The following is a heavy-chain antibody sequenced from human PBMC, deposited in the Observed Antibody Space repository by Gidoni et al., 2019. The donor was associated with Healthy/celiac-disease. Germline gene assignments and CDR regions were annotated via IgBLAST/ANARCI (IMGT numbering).Heavy chain of an antibody. CDR2: ISSSGSTI. D-gene: IGHD4-17*01. CDR1: GFTFSSYE. V-gene: IGHV3-48*03. J-gene: IGHJ6*02. Sequence: EVQLVESGGGLVQPGGSLRLSCAASGFTFSSYEMNWVRQAPGKGLEWVSYISSSGSTIYYADSVKGRFTISRDNAKNSLYLQMNSLRAEDTAVYYCAREYGRYGMDVWGQGTTVTVSS. CDR3: AREYGRYGMDV.